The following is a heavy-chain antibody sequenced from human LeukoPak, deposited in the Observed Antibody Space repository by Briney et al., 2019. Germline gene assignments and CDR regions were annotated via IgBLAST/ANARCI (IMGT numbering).Heavy chain of an antibody. J-gene: IGHJ6*03. D-gene: IGHD3-16*01. V-gene: IGHV4-4*02. CDR3: AGGHRHFYSYYFMDV. CDR2: IYHSGNI. Sequence: SETLSLTCVVSGGSISSLNWWSWVRQPPGKGLEWIGEIYHSGNINSNPSLTSQVTISLDESKNQFSLKVTSVTAADTAVYYCAGGHRHFYSYYFMDVWGKGTTVTVSS. CDR1: GGSISSLNW.